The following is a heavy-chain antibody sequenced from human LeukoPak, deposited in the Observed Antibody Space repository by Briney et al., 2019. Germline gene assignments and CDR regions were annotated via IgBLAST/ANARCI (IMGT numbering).Heavy chain of an antibody. V-gene: IGHV3-7*01. CDR2: IKQDGSEK. D-gene: IGHD3-16*01. CDR1: GFTFSTYW. J-gene: IGHJ4*02. Sequence: GGSLRLSCAASGFTFSTYWMSWVRQAPGKGLEWVANIKQDGSEKYYVDSVTGRFTISRDNTKNSLYLQKNSLRAEDTAVYYCARHLGGFDYWGQGTLVTVSS. CDR3: ARHLGGFDY.